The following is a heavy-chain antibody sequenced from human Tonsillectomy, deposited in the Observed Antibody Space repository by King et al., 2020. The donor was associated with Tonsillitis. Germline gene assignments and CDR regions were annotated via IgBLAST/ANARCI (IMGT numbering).Heavy chain of an antibody. CDR2: INHSGST. D-gene: IGHD3-10*01. J-gene: IGHJ4*02. CDR1: GGSFSSYY. Sequence: VQLQQWGAGLLKPSETLSLTCAVYGGSFSSYYWSWIRQPPGKGLEWIGEINHSGSTNYNPSLKSRVTISLDTSKNQFSLKLTSVTAADTAVYYCSSGSYFYFGYWGQGALVTVSS. V-gene: IGHV4-34*01. CDR3: SSGSYFYFGY.